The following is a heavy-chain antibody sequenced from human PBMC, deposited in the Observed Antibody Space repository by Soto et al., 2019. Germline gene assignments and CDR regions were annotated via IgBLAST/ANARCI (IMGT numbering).Heavy chain of an antibody. CDR3: ASQVQLERPRWNWFDP. V-gene: IGHV3-48*03. CDR1: GFTFSSYE. D-gene: IGHD1-1*01. J-gene: IGHJ5*02. CDR2: ISSSGSTI. Sequence: EVQLVESGGGLVQPGGSLRLSCAASGFTFSSYEMNWVRQAPGKGLEWVSYISSSGSTIYYADSVKGRFTISRDNPKNSLYLQMNSLRAEDTAVYYCASQVQLERPRWNWFDPWGQGTLVTVSS.